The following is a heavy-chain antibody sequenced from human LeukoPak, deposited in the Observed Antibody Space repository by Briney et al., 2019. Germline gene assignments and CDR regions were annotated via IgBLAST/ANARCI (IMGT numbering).Heavy chain of an antibody. J-gene: IGHJ4*02. Sequence: SETLSLTCTASGYSISSGYYWGWIRQPPGKGLEWIGSIYHSGSTYYNPSLKSRVTITEDTSKNQVSLKLSSVTAADTAVYYCASHIEYSSSPGYWGQGTLVTVSS. CDR3: ASHIEYSSSPGY. CDR2: IYHSGST. CDR1: GYSISSGYY. D-gene: IGHD6-6*01. V-gene: IGHV4-38-2*02.